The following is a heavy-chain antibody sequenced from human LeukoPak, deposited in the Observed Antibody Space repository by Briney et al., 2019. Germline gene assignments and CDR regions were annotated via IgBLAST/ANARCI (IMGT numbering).Heavy chain of an antibody. Sequence: SETLSLTCTVSGGSISSYYWSWIRQPPGKGLEWIGYIYYSGSTNYNPSLKSRVTISVDTSKNQFSLKLSSVTAADTAVYYCARAYYGSGSYSVYYYYGMDVWGQGTTVTVSS. CDR3: ARAYYGSGSYSVYYYYGMDV. V-gene: IGHV4-59*01. CDR2: IYYSGST. CDR1: GGSISSYY. J-gene: IGHJ6*02. D-gene: IGHD3-10*01.